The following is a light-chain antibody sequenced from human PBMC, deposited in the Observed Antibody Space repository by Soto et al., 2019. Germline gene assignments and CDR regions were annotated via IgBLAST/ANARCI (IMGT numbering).Light chain of an antibody. CDR1: QSISKY. V-gene: IGKV1-39*01. CDR3: QQCFSTPAIT. Sequence: DIQMTQSPSSLSASVGDRVTITRRASQSISKYLNWYQQKPGKAPKVLIYAATNLQSGVPSRFRGSGSGTDFTLTIKNLQPEDFATYYCQQCFSTPAITFGQGTRLEIK. J-gene: IGKJ5*01. CDR2: AAT.